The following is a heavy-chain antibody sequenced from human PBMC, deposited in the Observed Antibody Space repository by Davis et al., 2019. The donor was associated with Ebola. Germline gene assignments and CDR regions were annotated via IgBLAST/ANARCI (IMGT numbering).Heavy chain of an antibody. CDR3: AKGRGPYRRGDAFDI. V-gene: IGHV5-51*01. D-gene: IGHD1-26*01. J-gene: IGHJ3*02. Sequence: GESLKISCKDSGNSFTSHWIGWVRQMPGKGLEWMGIIYTGDSDTRYSPSFRGQVTISADKSTKTAFLQWSSLEASDTAMYFCAKGRGPYRRGDAFDIWGRGTMVTVSS. CDR2: IYTGDSDT. CDR1: GNSFTSHW.